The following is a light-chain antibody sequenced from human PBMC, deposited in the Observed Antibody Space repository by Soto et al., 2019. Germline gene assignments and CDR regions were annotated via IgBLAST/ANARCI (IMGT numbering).Light chain of an antibody. CDR2: EVS. Sequence: ALTQPASVSGSPGQSITISCTGTSSGIRDYNYVSWYQQLPGNAPKLIMYEVSNRPSGISNRFSGSKSGNTASLTISGLQAEDEADYYCSSKSPDFFGTGTKLTVL. CDR1: SSGIRDYNY. J-gene: IGLJ1*01. CDR3: SSKSPDF. V-gene: IGLV2-14*01.